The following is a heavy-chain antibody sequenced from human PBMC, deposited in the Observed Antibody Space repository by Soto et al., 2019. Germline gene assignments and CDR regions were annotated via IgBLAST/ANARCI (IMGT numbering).Heavy chain of an antibody. CDR3: ARQTPPWGFDV. V-gene: IGHV4-61*08. D-gene: IGHD7-27*01. CDR1: GGSVSSGGFY. Sequence: QVELKESGPGLVKPSETLSLTCTVSGGSVSSGGFYYHWIRQPPGKGLEWIGYVYHGGFTNYSPSLKSRLTISVDTSATRISLKLASVTSVDTAVYYCARQTPPWGFDVWGQGTTVTVSS. J-gene: IGHJ6*02. CDR2: VYHGGFT.